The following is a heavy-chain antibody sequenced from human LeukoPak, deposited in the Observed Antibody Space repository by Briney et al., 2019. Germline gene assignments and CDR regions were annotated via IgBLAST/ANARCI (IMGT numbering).Heavy chain of an antibody. CDR3: ARGGGEVRFLEWLSYPLDAFDI. J-gene: IGHJ3*02. CDR2: IYTSGST. V-gene: IGHV4-4*07. D-gene: IGHD3-3*01. CDR1: GGSISSYY. Sequence: SETLSLTCTVSGGSISSYYWSWIRQPAGKGLEWIGRIYTSGSTNYNPSLKSRVTMSVDTSKNQFSLKLSSVTAADTAVYYCARGGGEVRFLEWLSYPLDAFDIWGQGTMVTVSS.